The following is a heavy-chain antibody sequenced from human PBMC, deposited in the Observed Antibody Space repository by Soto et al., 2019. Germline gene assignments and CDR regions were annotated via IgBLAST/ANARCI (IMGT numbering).Heavy chain of an antibody. CDR3: ARAPDDGAFDI. V-gene: IGHV1-69*02. D-gene: IGHD1-1*01. Sequence: SVEVSCKASGGTFSSYTISWVRHATGQAREWMGRIIPILGIANTAQKFQGRVTITADKSTSTAYMELSSPRSEDTAVYYCARAPDDGAFDIWGQGTMVTVSS. CDR1: GGTFSSYT. J-gene: IGHJ3*02. CDR2: IIPILGIA.